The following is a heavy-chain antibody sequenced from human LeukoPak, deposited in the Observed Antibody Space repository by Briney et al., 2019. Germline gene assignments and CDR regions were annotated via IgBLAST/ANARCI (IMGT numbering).Heavy chain of an antibody. V-gene: IGHV4-59*01. Sequence: SETLSLTCTVSGGSISSYYWSWIRQPPGKGLEWIGYIYYSGSTNYNPSLKSRVTISVDTSKNQFSLKLSSVTAADTAVYYCARRKGIYSSSVSWFDPWGQGTLATVSS. D-gene: IGHD6-13*01. J-gene: IGHJ5*02. CDR2: IYYSGST. CDR1: GGSISSYY. CDR3: ARRKGIYSSSVSWFDP.